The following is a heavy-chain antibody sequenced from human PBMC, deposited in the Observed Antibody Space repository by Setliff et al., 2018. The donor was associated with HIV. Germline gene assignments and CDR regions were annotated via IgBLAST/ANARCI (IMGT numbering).Heavy chain of an antibody. Sequence: PGGSLRLSCAASGFTFSHYAMTWVRQAPGKGLEWVSAISGSGDSTYYADSVKGRFTISRDNSKNTLYLQMNSLRAEDTALYYCAKLTRYDSTWYDAEYCQQGGQGTLVTVAS. D-gene: IGHD6-13*01. CDR1: GFTFSHYA. CDR2: ISGSGDST. V-gene: IGHV3-23*01. J-gene: IGHJ1*01. CDR3: AKLTRYDSTWYDAEYCQQ.